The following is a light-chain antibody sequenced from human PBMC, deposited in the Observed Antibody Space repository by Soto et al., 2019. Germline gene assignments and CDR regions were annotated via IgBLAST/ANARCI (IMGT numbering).Light chain of an antibody. CDR3: CENSGHNPYV. J-gene: IGLJ1*01. V-gene: IGLV2-23*02. CDR2: EVS. CDR1: SSDVGSYNL. Sequence: QSVLTQPASVSGSPGQSITISCIGTSSDVGSYNLVSWYQQHPGKAPKVIISEVSERPSGVSNRFSGSKSGNTASLTISGLQAEFYADYDCCENSGHNPYVFGSGTKLTDL.